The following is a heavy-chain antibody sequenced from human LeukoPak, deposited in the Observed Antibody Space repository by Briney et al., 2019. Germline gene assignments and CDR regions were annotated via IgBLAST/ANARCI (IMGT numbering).Heavy chain of an antibody. CDR1: GFTVSSNY. CDR3: ATDPVMYSSVSDVDY. Sequence: GGSLRLSCAASGFTVSSNYMSWVRQAPGKGLEWVGRIKSKTGGGTTDYAAPVKGRFTISRDDSKNTLYLQMNSLKTEDTAVFYCATDPVMYSSVSDVDYWGQGTLVTVSS. V-gene: IGHV3-15*01. D-gene: IGHD6-19*01. CDR2: IKSKTGGGTT. J-gene: IGHJ4*02.